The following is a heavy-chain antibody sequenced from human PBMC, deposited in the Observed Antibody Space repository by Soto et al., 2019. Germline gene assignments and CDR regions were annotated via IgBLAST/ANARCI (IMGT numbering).Heavy chain of an antibody. CDR2: TYYRSKWYN. J-gene: IGHJ6*02. D-gene: IGHD7-27*01. CDR3: ARVGVFTRLTGATYYYYGMDV. V-gene: IGHV6-1*01. CDR1: GDSVSSNSAS. Sequence: SQTLSLTCAISGDSVSSNSASWNWIRQSPSRGLGWLGRTYYRSKWYNDYAVSVKSRITINPDTSKNQFSLQLNSVTPEDTAVYYCARVGVFTRLTGATYYYYGMDVWGQGTTVTVYS.